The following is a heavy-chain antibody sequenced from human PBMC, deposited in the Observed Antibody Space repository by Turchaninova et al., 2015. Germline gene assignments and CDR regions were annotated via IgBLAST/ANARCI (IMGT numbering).Heavy chain of an antibody. CDR1: GGSISSDY. CDR2: IYYTGST. V-gene: IGHV4-59*08. J-gene: IGHJ5*02. CDR3: ARHKRLDP. Sequence: QVQLQASGPGLVKPPETLSLTCTVSGGSISSDYCSWIRQPPGKGLELIVNIYYTGSTDYNPSLNSRVTISIDTSKTQFSLKLSSVSAEDTAVYYCARHKRLDPWGQGTLVTVSS.